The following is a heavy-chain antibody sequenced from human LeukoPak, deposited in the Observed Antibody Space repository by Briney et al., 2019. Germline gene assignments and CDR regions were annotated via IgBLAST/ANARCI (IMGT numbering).Heavy chain of an antibody. V-gene: IGHV4-4*07. D-gene: IGHD2-2*01. CDR3: ARDWKGYCSRTSCYGPALDI. Sequence: PSETLSLTCTVSGGSISNFYWNWIRQPAGEGLEWIGRIYSSGNTYYNPSLKSRVSMSVDTSKNQFSLKLSSVTAADTAVYYCARDWKGYCSRTSCYGPALDIWGQGTMVTVSS. CDR2: IYSSGNT. J-gene: IGHJ3*02. CDR1: GGSISNFY.